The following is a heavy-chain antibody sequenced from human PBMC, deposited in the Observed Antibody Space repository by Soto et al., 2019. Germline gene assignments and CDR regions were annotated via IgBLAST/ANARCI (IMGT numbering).Heavy chain of an antibody. CDR2: IGSAGDP. CDR3: ARWNWQQLAFDY. D-gene: IGHD6-13*01. J-gene: IGHJ4*02. Sequence: GGSLRLSCAAYGFTFSSSDMHWVRQATGKGLEWVSGIGSAGDPYYAGSVKGRFTISRENAKNSLYLQMNSLRAGDTAVYYCARWNWQQLAFDYWGQGTPVTVSS. CDR1: GFTFSSSD. V-gene: IGHV3-13*05.